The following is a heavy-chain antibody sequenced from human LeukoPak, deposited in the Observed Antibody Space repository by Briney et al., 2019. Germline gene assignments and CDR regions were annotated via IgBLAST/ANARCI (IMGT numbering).Heavy chain of an antibody. CDR1: GYTFTGYY. Sequence: ASVTVSFKASGYTFTGYYIHWVRQAPGKGLEWMGLFNPNTGGANYAPRFQDRVTRTRDTSISKAYRKLSRLRSDDTAVYYCARVGGATVTTDYYYYGMDVWGQGTTVTVSS. CDR3: ARVGGATVTTDYYYYGMDV. D-gene: IGHD4-17*01. V-gene: IGHV1-2*02. J-gene: IGHJ6*02. CDR2: FNPNTGGA.